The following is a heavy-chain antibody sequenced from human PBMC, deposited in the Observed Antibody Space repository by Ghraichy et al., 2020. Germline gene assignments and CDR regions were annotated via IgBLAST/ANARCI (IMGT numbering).Heavy chain of an antibody. D-gene: IGHD6-13*01. CDR3: ARQEDIAAAGLPHTVYYYYGMDV. CDR1: GYSFTSYW. Sequence: GESLNISCKGSGYSFTSYWIGWVRQMPGKGLEWMGIIYPGDSDTRYSPSFQGQVTISADKSISTAYLQWSSLKASDTAMYYCARQEDIAAAGLPHTVYYYYGMDVWGQGTTVTVSS. CDR2: IYPGDSDT. J-gene: IGHJ6*02. V-gene: IGHV5-51*01.